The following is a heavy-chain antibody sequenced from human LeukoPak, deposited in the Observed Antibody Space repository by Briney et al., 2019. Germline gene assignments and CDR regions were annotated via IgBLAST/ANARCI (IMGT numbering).Heavy chain of an antibody. Sequence: PGGSLRLSCAASGFTFNSYWMSWVRQAPGKGLEWVANIKQDGSEKYYVDSVKGRFTISRDNAKNSLYLQMNSLRAEDTALYYCARVRYCTNGVCYNMDVWGKGTTVTVSS. J-gene: IGHJ6*03. CDR3: ARVRYCTNGVCYNMDV. CDR1: GFTFNSYW. CDR2: IKQDGSEK. D-gene: IGHD2-8*01. V-gene: IGHV3-7*03.